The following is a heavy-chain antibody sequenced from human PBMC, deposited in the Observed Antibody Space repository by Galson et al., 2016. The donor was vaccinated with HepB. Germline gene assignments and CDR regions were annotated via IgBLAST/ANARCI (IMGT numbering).Heavy chain of an antibody. J-gene: IGHJ5*02. Sequence: TLSLTCAVSGGSITTVGYAWSWIRQPPGKGLEWIGYISHSGSTCSNPSLKSRVTISVDGFKNQFSLKLNSVTAADTAVYVCARVSSDYVWWSYTPYYCFDPGGQGTLVTVSS. CDR2: ISHSGST. V-gene: IGHV4-30-2*01. CDR3: ARVSSDYVWWSYTPYYCFDP. CDR1: GGSITTVGYA. D-gene: IGHD3-16*01.